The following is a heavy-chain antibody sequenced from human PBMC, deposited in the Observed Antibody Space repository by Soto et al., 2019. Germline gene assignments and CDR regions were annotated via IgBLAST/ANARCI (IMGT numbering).Heavy chain of an antibody. CDR1: GGSISSGGYY. CDR2: IYYSGST. CDR3: ARGGGNKYSSSWYYLSYYFDY. D-gene: IGHD6-13*01. J-gene: IGHJ4*02. Sequence: KSSETLSLTCTVSGGSISSGGYYWSWIRQHPGKGLEWIGYIYYSGSTYYNPSLKSRVTISVDTSKNQFSLKLSSVTAADTAVYYCARGGGNKYSSSWYYLSYYFDYWGQGTLVTISS. V-gene: IGHV4-31*03.